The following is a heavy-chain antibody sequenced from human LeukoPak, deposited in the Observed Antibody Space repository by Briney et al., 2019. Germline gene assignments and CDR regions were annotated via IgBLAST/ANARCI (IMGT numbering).Heavy chain of an antibody. CDR1: GFTFSSYA. CDR2: ISGSGGST. D-gene: IGHD2-2*01. CDR3: AKCRSCSSTSDDAFDI. V-gene: IGHV3-23*01. J-gene: IGHJ3*02. Sequence: QPGGSLRLSCAASGFTFSSYAMSWVRQAPGKGLEWVSAISGSGGSTYYADSVKGRFTISRDNSKNTLYLQMNSLRAEDTAVYYCAKCRSCSSTSDDAFDIWGQGTMVTVSS.